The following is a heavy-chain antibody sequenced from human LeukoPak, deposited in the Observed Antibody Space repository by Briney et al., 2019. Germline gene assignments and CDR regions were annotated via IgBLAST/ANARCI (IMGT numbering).Heavy chain of an antibody. Sequence: PGRSLRLSCAASGFTFSSYAMHWVRQAPGKGLEWVAVISYDGSNKYYADSVKGRFTISRDNSKNTLYLQMNSLRAEDTAVYYCARDMGVLLWFGELFTFDYWGQGTLVTVSS. CDR2: ISYDGSNK. CDR3: ARDMGVLLWFGELFTFDY. V-gene: IGHV3-30-3*01. CDR1: GFTFSSYA. D-gene: IGHD3-10*01. J-gene: IGHJ4*02.